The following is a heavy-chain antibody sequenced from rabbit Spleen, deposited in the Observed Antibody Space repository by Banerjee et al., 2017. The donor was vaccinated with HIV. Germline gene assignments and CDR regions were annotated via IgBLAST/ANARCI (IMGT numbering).Heavy chain of an antibody. Sequence: QSLEESGGDLVKPGASLTLTCTASGVSFSSDYDMCWVRQAPGKGLEWIACIDTGSSGFTYFASWAKGRFTISKTSSTTVTLQMTSLTAADTATYFCARDTSSSFSSYGMDLWGPGTLVTVS. V-gene: IGHV1S40*01. CDR1: GVSFSSDYD. CDR2: IDTGSSGFT. J-gene: IGHJ6*01. CDR3: ARDTSSSFSSYGMDL. D-gene: IGHD1-1*01.